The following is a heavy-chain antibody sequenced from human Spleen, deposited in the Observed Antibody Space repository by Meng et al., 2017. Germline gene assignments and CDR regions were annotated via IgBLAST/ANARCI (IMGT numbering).Heavy chain of an antibody. J-gene: IGHJ4*02. CDR1: GYTFTSYD. CDR2: ISAYNGNT. Sequence: ASVKVSCKASGYTFTSYDINWVRQAPGQGLEWMGWISAYNGNTNYAQKLQGRVTMTTDTSTSTAYMELRSLRSDDTAVYYCARWDYDILTGYFGYFDYWGQGTLVTVSS. CDR3: ARWDYDILTGYFGYFDY. D-gene: IGHD3-9*01. V-gene: IGHV1-18*01.